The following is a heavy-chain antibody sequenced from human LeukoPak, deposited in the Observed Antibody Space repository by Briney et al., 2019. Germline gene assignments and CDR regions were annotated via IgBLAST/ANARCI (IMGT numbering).Heavy chain of an antibody. D-gene: IGHD4-11*01. CDR1: GYTFTGYY. V-gene: IGHV1-2*02. J-gene: IGHJ4*02. CDR2: INPNSGGT. CDR3: ARSLDAYYSNYGVY. Sequence: ASVTDSCKASGYTFTGYYMHWARQAPGQGLEGMGWINPNSGGTNYAQKFQRMVTMTKDTSISTDYMELSRLRSDDTAVYYCARSLDAYYSNYGVYWGQGTLVTVSS.